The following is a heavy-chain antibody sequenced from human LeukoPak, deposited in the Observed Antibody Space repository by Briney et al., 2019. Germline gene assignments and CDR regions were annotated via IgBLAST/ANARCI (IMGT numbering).Heavy chain of an antibody. J-gene: IGHJ4*02. CDR1: GGSISSGDYY. D-gene: IGHD3-22*01. CDR3: ARGSQYYYDSSGYIGYFDY. CDR2: IYYSGST. V-gene: IGHV4-30-4*01. Sequence: SKTLSLTCTVSGGSISSGDYYWSWIRQPPGKGLEWIGYIYYSGSTYYNPSLKSRVTISVDTSKNQFSLKLSSVTAADTAVYYCARGSQYYYDSSGYIGYFDYWGQGTLVTVSS.